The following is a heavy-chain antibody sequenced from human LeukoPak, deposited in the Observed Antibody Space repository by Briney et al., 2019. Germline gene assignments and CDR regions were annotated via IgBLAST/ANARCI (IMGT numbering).Heavy chain of an antibody. Sequence: GWALRLSCAASGFTFSDYYMSWIRQAPGKGLEWVSYISSSGSTTLYADSVKGRFTFSRDNANNSLYLQMNSLRAEDTSVYYCARYAITFGGVIDHFDYWGQGTLVTASS. D-gene: IGHD3-16*02. CDR1: GFTFSDYY. J-gene: IGHJ4*02. V-gene: IGHV3-11*04. CDR3: ARYAITFGGVIDHFDY. CDR2: ISSSGSTT.